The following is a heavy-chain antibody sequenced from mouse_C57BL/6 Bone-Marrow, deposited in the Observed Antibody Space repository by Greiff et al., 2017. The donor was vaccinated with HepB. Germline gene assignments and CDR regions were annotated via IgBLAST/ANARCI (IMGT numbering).Heavy chain of an antibody. CDR1: GFSLTSYG. V-gene: IGHV2-2*01. CDR2: IWSGGST. D-gene: IGHD1-3*01. J-gene: IGHJ3*01. CDR3: GRLKY. Sequence: QVQLKESGPGLVQPSQSLSITCTVSGFSLTSYGVHWVRQSPGKGLEWLGVIWSGGSTDYNAAFISRLSISKDNSKSQVFFKMNSLQADDTAIYYCGRLKYWGQGTRVTVSA.